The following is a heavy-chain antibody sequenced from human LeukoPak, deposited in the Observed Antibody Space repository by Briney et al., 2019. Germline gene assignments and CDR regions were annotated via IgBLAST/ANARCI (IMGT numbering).Heavy chain of an antibody. CDR1: GGSISSSSYY. V-gene: IGHV4-39*01. CDR3: AIPGYCSSTSCVDY. J-gene: IGHJ4*02. D-gene: IGHD2-2*01. CDR2: IYYSGST. Sequence: SETLSLTCTVSGGSISSSSYYWGWIRQPPGKGLEWIGSIYYSGSTYYNPSLKSRVTISVDTSKNQFSLKLSSVTAADTAVYYSAIPGYCSSTSCVDYWGQGTLVTVSS.